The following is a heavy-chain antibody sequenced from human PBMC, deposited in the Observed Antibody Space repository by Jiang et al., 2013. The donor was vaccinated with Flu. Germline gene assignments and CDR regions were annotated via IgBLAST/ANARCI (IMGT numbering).Heavy chain of an antibody. J-gene: IGHJ4*02. Sequence: TLTCTFSGFSLSTSGMCVSWIRQPPGKALEWLTRFDWDDNKYYNTSLKTRLTISKDTSKNQVVLTMTNMDPVDTATYYCARTWYYGFDYWGQGTLVTVSS. CDR3: ARTWYYGFDY. CDR1: GFSLSTSGMC. CDR2: FDWDDNK. V-gene: IGHV2-70*11. D-gene: IGHD2/OR15-2a*01.